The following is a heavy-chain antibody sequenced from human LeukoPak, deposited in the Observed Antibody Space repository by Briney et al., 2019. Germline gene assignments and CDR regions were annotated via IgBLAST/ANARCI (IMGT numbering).Heavy chain of an antibody. CDR2: ISGSGGST. V-gene: IGHV3-23*01. J-gene: IGHJ4*02. D-gene: IGHD3-9*01. Sequence: GGSLRLSCAASGFTFSSYAMSWVRQAPGKGLEWVSAISGSGGSTYYPDSVKGRFTISRDNSKNTLYLQMNSLRAEDTAVYYCAKAGDVLRYFDWLFIFDYWGQGTLVTVSS. CDR3: AKAGDVLRYFDWLFIFDY. CDR1: GFTFSSYA.